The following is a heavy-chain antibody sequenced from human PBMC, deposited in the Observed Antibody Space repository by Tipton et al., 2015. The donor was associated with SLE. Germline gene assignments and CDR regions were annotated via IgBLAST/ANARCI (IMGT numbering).Heavy chain of an antibody. V-gene: IGHV4-39*07. J-gene: IGHJ6*02. CDR2: FYYSGST. D-gene: IGHD2-8*02. CDR1: GGSISSHSSF. CDR3: ARGYCIGDVCYGRGFFDYCIHD. Sequence: TLSLTCTVSGGSISSHSSFWGWVRQPPGKGLEWIGLFYYSGSTYSNPSLRSRVTMSVDTSKSHFSLQMSSVTAADTAVYYCARGYCIGDVCYGRGFFDYCIHDWGQGATVTVSS.